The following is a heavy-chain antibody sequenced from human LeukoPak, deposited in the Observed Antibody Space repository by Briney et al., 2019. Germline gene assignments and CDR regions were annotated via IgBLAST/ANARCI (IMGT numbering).Heavy chain of an antibody. V-gene: IGHV4-61*08. CDR1: GGSVSSCDYY. CDR2: IHYSGST. J-gene: IGHJ3*02. CDR3: ARNDI. Sequence: SETLSLTCTVSGGSVSSCDYYWSWIRQPPGKGLEWIGYIHYSGSTNYNPSLKSRVTTSVNTSKNEFSLKLTSVTAADTAVYYCARNDIWGQGTMVTVSS.